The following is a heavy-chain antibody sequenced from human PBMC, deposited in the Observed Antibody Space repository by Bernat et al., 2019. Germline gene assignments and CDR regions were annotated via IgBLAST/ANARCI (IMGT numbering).Heavy chain of an antibody. CDR1: GFTFSSYG. D-gene: IGHD6-13*01. CDR3: AKAPRDLQQLVPFDY. V-gene: IGHV3-30*18. Sequence: QVQLVESGGGVVQPGRSLRLSCAASGFTFSSYGMHWVRQAPGKGLEWVAVISYDGSNKYYADSVKGRFTISRDNSKNTLYLQMNSLRAEDTAVYYCAKAPRDLQQLVPFDYWGQGTLVTVSS. J-gene: IGHJ4*02. CDR2: ISYDGSNK.